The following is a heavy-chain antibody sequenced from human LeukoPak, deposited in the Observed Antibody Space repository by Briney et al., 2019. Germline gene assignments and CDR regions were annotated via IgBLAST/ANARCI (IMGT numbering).Heavy chain of an antibody. CDR2: IFHSGST. CDR1: GGSFSGYY. V-gene: IGHV4-34*12. D-gene: IGHD1-26*01. CDR3: ARRAPRWELRYGFDI. J-gene: IGHJ3*02. Sequence: PSETLSLTCAVYGGSFSGYYWSWIRQPPGKGLEWIGEIFHSGSTNYHPSLKSRLTISVDTSRNQFSLKLTSVTAADTAVYYCARRAPRWELRYGFDIWGQGTMVTVSS.